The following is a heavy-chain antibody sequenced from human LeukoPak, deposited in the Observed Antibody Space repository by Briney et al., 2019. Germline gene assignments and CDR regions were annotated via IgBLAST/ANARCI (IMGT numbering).Heavy chain of an antibody. J-gene: IGHJ5*02. CDR1: GGSISSYY. CDR2: IYYSGST. D-gene: IGHD3-16*01. Sequence: SETLSLTCTVSGGSISSYYWSWIRQPPGKGLEWIGYIYYSGSTNYNPSLKSRVTISVDTSKNQFSLKLSSVTAADTAVHYCARAGGREDFRLSFDPWGQGTLVTVSS. V-gene: IGHV4-59*01. CDR3: ARAGGREDFRLSFDP.